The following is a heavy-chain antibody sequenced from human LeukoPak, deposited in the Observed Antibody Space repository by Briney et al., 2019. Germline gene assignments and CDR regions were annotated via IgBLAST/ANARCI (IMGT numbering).Heavy chain of an antibody. J-gene: IGHJ6*02. CDR2: IRYDGSNK. CDR3: AKDMAWLEPYYYYGMDV. Sequence: GGSLRLSCAASGFTFSSYGMHWVRQAPGKGLEWAAFIRYDGSNKYYADSVKGRFTISRDNSKNTLYLQMNSLRAEDTAVYYCAKDMAWLEPYYYYGMDVWGQGTTVTVSS. V-gene: IGHV3-30*02. CDR1: GFTFSSYG. D-gene: IGHD6-19*01.